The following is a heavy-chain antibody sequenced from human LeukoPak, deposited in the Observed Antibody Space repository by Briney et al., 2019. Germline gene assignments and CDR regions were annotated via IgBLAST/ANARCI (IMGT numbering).Heavy chain of an antibody. CDR2: ISDSGSA. D-gene: IGHD6-13*01. V-gene: IGHV4-38-2*02. J-gene: IGHJ4*02. CDR1: GSSMSSDYY. Sequence: SETLSLTCTVSGSSMSSDYYWGWIRQPPGKGLEWIGSISDSGSAYYNPSLKSRVVISVDPSKKQFSLKVTSVTAADTAVYYCARLQPRIAAADWGQGTLVTVSS. CDR3: ARLQPRIAAAD.